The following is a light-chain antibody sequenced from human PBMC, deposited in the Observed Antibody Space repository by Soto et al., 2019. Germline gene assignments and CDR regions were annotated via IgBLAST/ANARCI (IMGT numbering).Light chain of an antibody. V-gene: IGKV3-11*01. CDR1: QSVSSY. CDR2: DAS. J-gene: IGKJ4*01. CDR3: QKRSNWPPSH. Sequence: EIVLTQSPATLSLSPGERATLSCRASQSVSSYLAWYQQKPGQAPRLLIYDASNRATGIPARFSGSGSGKDFTLTISRLEPEDFAVYYCQKRSNWPPSHFGVGTKVEIK.